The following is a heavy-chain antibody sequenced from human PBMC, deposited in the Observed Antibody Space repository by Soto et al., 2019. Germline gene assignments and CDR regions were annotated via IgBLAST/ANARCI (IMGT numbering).Heavy chain of an antibody. D-gene: IGHD1-26*01. CDR3: AKSIVGASYYYYGMDV. J-gene: IGHJ6*02. CDR2: ISGSGGST. V-gene: IGHV3-23*01. Sequence: HPGGSLRLSCAASGFTFSSYAMSWVRQAPGKGLEWVSAISGSGGSTYYADSVKGRFTISRDNSKNTLYLQMNSLRAEDTAVYYCAKSIVGASYYYYGMDVWGQGTTVTVSS. CDR1: GFTFSSYA.